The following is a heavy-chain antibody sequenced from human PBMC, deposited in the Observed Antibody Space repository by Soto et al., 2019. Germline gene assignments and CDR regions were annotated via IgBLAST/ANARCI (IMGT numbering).Heavy chain of an antibody. CDR2: IDHDGPT. Sequence: VQLVESGGGVVQPGGSLRLSCAGSGFTFSNSGMHWVRQAPGKGLEWVSRIDHDGPTDYADSVRGRFTISRDNAENTLYLQMNSLRPEDTAVYYCVRDSHGDYWGQGTLVTVSS. CDR1: GFTFSNSG. V-gene: IGHV3-74*02. CDR3: VRDSHGDY. D-gene: IGHD3-22*01. J-gene: IGHJ4*02.